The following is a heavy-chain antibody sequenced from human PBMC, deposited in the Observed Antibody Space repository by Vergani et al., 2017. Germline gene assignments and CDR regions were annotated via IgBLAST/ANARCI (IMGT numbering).Heavy chain of an antibody. CDR3: ARERLVSRLWELSLNWFDP. D-gene: IGHD3-16*02. CDR2: IIPIFGTA. J-gene: IGHJ5*02. Sequence: QVQLVQSGAEVKKPGSSVKVSCKASGGTFISYAISWVRQAPGQGLEWMGRIIPIFGTANYAQKFQGRVTITADESTSTAYMGRSSLRSEDTAVYYCARERLVSRLWELSLNWFDPWGQGTLVTVSS. V-gene: IGHV1-69*13. CDR1: GGTFISYA.